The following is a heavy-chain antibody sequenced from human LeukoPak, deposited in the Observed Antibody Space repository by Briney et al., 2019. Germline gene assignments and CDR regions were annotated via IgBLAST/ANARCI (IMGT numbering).Heavy chain of an antibody. CDR1: GITVSSNK. V-gene: IGHV3-66*01. Sequence: GGSLRISCAASGITVSSNKMNWVRQAPGKGLEWVSVLYSGGSTNYADSVKGRFTISKDNSKNTLYLQMNSLRAEDTAVYYCARDLGLGVIDYWGQGTLVIVSS. CDR2: LYSGGST. D-gene: IGHD3-16*01. CDR3: ARDLGLGVIDY. J-gene: IGHJ4*02.